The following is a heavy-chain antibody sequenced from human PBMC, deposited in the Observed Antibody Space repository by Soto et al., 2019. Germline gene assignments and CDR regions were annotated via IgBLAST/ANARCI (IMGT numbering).Heavy chain of an antibody. V-gene: IGHV1-69*08. Sequence: QVQLVQSGAEVKKPGSSVKVSCKASGGTFSSYTISWVRQAPGQGLEWMGRIIPILGIANYAQKFQGRVTIAADKSTSTAYMELSSLKSEDAAVYYCARDQRERRASGDWGQGTLVTVSS. J-gene: IGHJ4*02. CDR2: IIPILGIA. CDR3: ARDQRERRASGD. CDR1: GGTFSSYT.